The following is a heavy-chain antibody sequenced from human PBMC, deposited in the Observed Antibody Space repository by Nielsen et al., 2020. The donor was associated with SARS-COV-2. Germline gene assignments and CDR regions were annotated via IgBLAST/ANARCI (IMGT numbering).Heavy chain of an antibody. Sequence: GESLKISCAASGFTFSSYSMNWVRQAPGKGLERVANIKQDGSEKYFVDSVQGRFTISRDNAKSSLFLQMNSLRADDTARYYCARGSGMGVWGQGTAVIVSS. CDR1: GFTFSSYS. CDR3: ARGSGMGV. CDR2: IKQDGSEK. D-gene: IGHD3-10*01. V-gene: IGHV3-7*03. J-gene: IGHJ6*02.